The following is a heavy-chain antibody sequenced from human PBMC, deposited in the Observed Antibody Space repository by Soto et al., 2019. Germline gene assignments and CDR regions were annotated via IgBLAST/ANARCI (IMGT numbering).Heavy chain of an antibody. Sequence: QLQLQESGSGLVKPSQTLSLTCAVSGGSISSGGYSWSWIRQPPGKGLEWIGYIYHSGSTYYNPSLKGRVTISVDRSKNQFSLQLSCVTAADTAVYYCAAGGGLPRYYWGQGTLVTVSS. J-gene: IGHJ4*02. CDR2: IYHSGST. CDR1: GGSISSGGYS. D-gene: IGHD1-26*01. V-gene: IGHV4-30-2*01. CDR3: AAGGGLPRYY.